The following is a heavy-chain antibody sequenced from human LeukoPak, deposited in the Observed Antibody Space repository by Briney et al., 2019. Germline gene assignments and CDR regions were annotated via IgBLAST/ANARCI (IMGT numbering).Heavy chain of an antibody. D-gene: IGHD6-13*01. Sequence: SETLSPTCTVSGGSISSGSYYWSWIRQPPGNGLEWIGYIYYSGSTNYNPSLKSRVTISVDTSKNQFSLKLSSVTAADTAVYYCARHDGIAAAVAFDYWGQGTLVTVSS. CDR2: IYYSGST. J-gene: IGHJ4*02. V-gene: IGHV4-61*01. CDR3: ARHDGIAAAVAFDY. CDR1: GGSISSGSYY.